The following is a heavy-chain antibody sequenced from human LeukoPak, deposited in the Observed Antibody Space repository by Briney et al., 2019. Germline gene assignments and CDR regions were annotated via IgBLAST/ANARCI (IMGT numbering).Heavy chain of an antibody. V-gene: IGHV3-21*04. CDR1: GFTFSSYS. CDR3: VKDRPCETCMPMDA. D-gene: IGHD2-2*01. J-gene: IGHJ6*02. CDR2: ISSSSSYI. Sequence: GGSLRLSCAASGFTFSSYSMNWVRQAPGKGLEWVSSISSSSSYIYYADSVKGRFTISRDNPKDTVSLQMNSLRAEDSAIYFCVKDRPCETCMPMDAWGQGTTVTVSS.